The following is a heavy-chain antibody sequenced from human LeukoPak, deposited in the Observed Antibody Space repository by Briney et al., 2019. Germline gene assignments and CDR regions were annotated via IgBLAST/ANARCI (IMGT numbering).Heavy chain of an antibody. J-gene: IGHJ4*02. Sequence: QSGGSLRLSCSASGFTFSSYAMHWVRQAPGKGLEYVSAISSNGGSTYYADSVKGRFTISRDNSKNTLYLQMSSLRAENTAVYYCVLSVDTAMVLNFDYWGQGTLVTVSS. V-gene: IGHV3-64D*06. CDR1: GFTFSSYA. CDR2: ISSNGGST. D-gene: IGHD5-18*01. CDR3: VLSVDTAMVLNFDY.